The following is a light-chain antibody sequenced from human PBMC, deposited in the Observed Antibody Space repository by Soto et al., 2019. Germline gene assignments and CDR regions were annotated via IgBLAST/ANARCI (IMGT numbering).Light chain of an antibody. V-gene: IGKV1-27*01. CDR3: QKYNSAPWT. CDR2: AAS. J-gene: IGKJ1*01. Sequence: DIKMTQSPSSLSASVGARVTFTCRASQGISNYLAWYQQKPGKVPKLLIYAASTLQSGVPSRFSGSGSGTDFTLTISSLQPEDVATYYCQKYNSAPWTFGQGTKVEIK. CDR1: QGISNY.